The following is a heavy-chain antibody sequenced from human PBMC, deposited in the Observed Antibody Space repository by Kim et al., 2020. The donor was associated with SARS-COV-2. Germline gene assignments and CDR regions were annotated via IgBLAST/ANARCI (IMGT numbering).Heavy chain of an antibody. CDR2: IYYTGST. CDR3: ARHKEGGHRRYFEY. J-gene: IGHJ4*03. V-gene: IGHV4-39*01. Sequence: SETLSLTCTVSGASVSSNNYYWDWIRQPPGKGLEWIATIYYTGSTYYNPPLKSRVTISVDTSKNQLSLKLSSVTAADTALYYCARHKEGGHRRYFEYWG. CDR1: GASVSSNNYY. D-gene: IGHD3-16*01.